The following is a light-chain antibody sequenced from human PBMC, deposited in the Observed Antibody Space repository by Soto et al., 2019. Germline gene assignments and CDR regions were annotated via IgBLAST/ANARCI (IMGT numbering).Light chain of an antibody. Sequence: QSVLTQPPSVSGAPGQRVTISCAGSSSNIGAGCDVHWYQQLPGKAPKLLIYGNDNRPSGVPERFSGSKSGTSASLAITGLRADDDADYYCQSYGSSPSANFVFGTGTKVTV. V-gene: IGLV1-40*01. CDR1: SSNIGAGCD. CDR3: QSYGSSPSANFV. J-gene: IGLJ1*01. CDR2: GND.